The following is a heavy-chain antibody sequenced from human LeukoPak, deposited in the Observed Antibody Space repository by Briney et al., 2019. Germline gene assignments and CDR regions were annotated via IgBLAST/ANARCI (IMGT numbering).Heavy chain of an antibody. J-gene: IGHJ6*03. V-gene: IGHV3-30-3*01. D-gene: IGHD5-24*01. CDR1: GFTFRSYA. CDR2: ISYDGSNK. Sequence: GGSLRLSCAASGFTFRSYAMHWVRQAPGKGLEWVAVISYDGSNKYYADSVKGRFTISRDNSKNTLYLQMNSLRAEDTAVYYCARARRDGYNSYYMDVWGKGTTVTVSS. CDR3: ARARRDGYNSYYMDV.